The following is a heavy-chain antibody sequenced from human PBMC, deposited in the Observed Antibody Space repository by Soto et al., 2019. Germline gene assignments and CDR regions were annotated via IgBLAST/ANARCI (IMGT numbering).Heavy chain of an antibody. J-gene: IGHJ5*02. CDR3: ARHESDKGWFDL. CDR2: IYYIGST. Sequence: SDTLSLTCTVSGGSISSGDYYWTWIRQHPGKGLEWIGNIYYIGSTDYNPSLKSRVTISVDTSKNQFSLTLRSVTAADTAVYYCARHESDKGWFDLWGQGILVNVSS. D-gene: IGHD2-21*02. V-gene: IGHV4-31*03. CDR1: GGSISSGDYY.